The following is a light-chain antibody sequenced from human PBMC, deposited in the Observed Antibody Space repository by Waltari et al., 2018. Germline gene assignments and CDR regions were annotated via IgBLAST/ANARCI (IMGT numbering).Light chain of an antibody. V-gene: IGLV2-23*01. CDR2: EGS. CDR1: SSDVGRYNL. CDR3: CSHAGISTYV. J-gene: IGLJ1*01. Sequence: QSALTQPASVSGSPGQSITISCTGTSSDVGRYNLVSWYQQHPGKAPKLMICEGSTRPSGGPARFSSSKSGNTASLTISGLQAEDEADYYCCSHAGISTYVFGTGTYVTVL.